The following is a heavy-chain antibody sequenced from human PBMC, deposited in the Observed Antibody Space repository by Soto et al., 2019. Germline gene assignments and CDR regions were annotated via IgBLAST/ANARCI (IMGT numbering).Heavy chain of an antibody. CDR3: ANDLRVTAIPGPHYYYGMDV. V-gene: IGHV3-9*01. D-gene: IGHD2-21*02. Sequence: EVQLVESGGGLVQPGRSLRLSCAASGFTFDDYAMHWVRQAPGKGLEWVSGISWNGGSIGYADSVKGRFTISRDNAKNSLYLQMNSLRAEDTALYYCANDLRVTAIPGPHYYYGMDVWGQGTTVTVSS. J-gene: IGHJ6*02. CDR1: GFTFDDYA. CDR2: ISWNGGSI.